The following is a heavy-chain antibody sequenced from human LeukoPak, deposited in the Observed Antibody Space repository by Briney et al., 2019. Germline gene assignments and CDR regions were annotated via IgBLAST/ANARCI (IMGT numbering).Heavy chain of an antibody. CDR2: INHSGST. V-gene: IGHV4-34*01. D-gene: IGHD2-15*01. Sequence: SETLSLTCAVYGGSFSGYYWSWIRQPPGKGLEWIGEINHSGSTNYNPSLKSRVTISVDTSKNQFSLKLSSVTAADTAVYYCARGRAVVVVAATAYFDYWGQGTLVTVSS. CDR3: ARGRAVVVVAATAYFDY. J-gene: IGHJ4*02. CDR1: GGSFSGYY.